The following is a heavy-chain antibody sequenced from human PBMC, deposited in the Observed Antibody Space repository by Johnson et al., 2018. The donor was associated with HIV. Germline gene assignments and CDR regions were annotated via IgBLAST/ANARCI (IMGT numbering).Heavy chain of an antibody. V-gene: IGHV3-11*01. CDR1: GFSFSDYF. CDR2: ISSSGTTI. CDR3: AERSPILRAFDI. J-gene: IGHJ3*02. Sequence: QVQLVESGGGLVKPGGSLRLSCAASGFSFSDYFMSWIRQAPGKGLECISYISSSGTTIYYTDSVKGRFTISRDNAKNSLYLQMNSLRAEDTAVYYCAERSPILRAFDIWGQGTMVTVSS.